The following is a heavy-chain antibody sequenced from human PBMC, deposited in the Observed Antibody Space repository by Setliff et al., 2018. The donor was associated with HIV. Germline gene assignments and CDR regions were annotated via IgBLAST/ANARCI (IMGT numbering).Heavy chain of an antibody. CDR2: IYPVDSDT. CDR3: ARHRHTAAGTLDAFDI. Sequence: GESLKISCTGSGYSFSTYWIGWVRQLPGKGLEWMGIIYPVDSDTRYSPSFQGQVTISADKSISTAYLQWSTLKASDTAIYYCARHRHTAAGTLDAFDIWGQGTVVTVSS. J-gene: IGHJ3*02. CDR1: GYSFSTYW. V-gene: IGHV5-51*01. D-gene: IGHD6-13*01.